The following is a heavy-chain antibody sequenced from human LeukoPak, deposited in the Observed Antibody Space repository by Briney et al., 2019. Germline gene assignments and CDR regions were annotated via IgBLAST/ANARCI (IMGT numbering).Heavy chain of an antibody. D-gene: IGHD6-13*01. CDR1: GGSISTYY. J-gene: IGHJ4*02. CDR2: IYTSGST. CDR3: AREVTGYSSSWPRFDY. V-gene: IGHV4-4*07. Sequence: PSETLSLTCTVSGGSISTYYWSWIRQPAGKGLEWIGRIYTSGSTNYSPSLKSQVTMSVDTSKNQFSLKLNSVTAADTAVYYCAREVTGYSSSWPRFDYWGQGALVTVSS.